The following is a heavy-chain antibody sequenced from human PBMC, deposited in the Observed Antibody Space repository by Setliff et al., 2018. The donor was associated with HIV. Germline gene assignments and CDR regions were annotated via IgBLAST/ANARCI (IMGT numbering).Heavy chain of an antibody. D-gene: IGHD6-13*01. V-gene: IGHV1-69*13. CDR3: ARVGHSSSYHYYGMDV. J-gene: IGHJ6*02. CDR2: IIPMFNIA. Sequence: SVKVSCKASGGTFNSYTVSWVRQAPGQGLEWMGGIIPMFNIANYAQKFQGRVTITAVESTSTAYMELSSLSSEDTAVFYCARVGHSSSYHYYGMDVWGQGTTVTVSS. CDR1: GGTFNSYT.